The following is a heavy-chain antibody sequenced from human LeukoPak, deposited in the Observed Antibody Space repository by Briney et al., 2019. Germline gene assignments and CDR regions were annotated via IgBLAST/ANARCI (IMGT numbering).Heavy chain of an antibody. Sequence: GGSLRLSCAASGYTFSYYAMSWVRQAPGKGLEWVSGISGSGDSTDYADSVKGRFTISRDNSKNTLYLQMDSLRAEDTAVYYCAKDSKHIVVVTALDYWGQGTLVTVSS. V-gene: IGHV3-23*01. CDR2: ISGSGDST. D-gene: IGHD2-21*02. J-gene: IGHJ4*02. CDR1: GYTFSYYA. CDR3: AKDSKHIVVVTALDY.